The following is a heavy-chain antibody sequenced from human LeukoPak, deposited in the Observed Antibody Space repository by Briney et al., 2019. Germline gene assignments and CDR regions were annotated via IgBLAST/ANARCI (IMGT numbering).Heavy chain of an antibody. CDR1: GFSVNSNY. V-gene: IGHV3-23*01. J-gene: IGHJ4*02. CDR2: ITGSGGHT. D-gene: IGHD3-22*01. CDR3: AKEWYSSGYHGFDY. Sequence: GGSLRLSCAASGFSVNSNYMTWVRQAPGKGLEWVSAITGSGGHTYYADSVKGRFTISRDNSKNTLYLQINSLRAEDTAVYYCAKEWYSSGYHGFDYWGQGTLVTVSS.